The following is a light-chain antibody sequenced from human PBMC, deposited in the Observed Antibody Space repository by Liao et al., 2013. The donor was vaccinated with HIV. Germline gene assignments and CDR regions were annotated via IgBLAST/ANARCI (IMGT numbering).Light chain of an antibody. V-gene: IGLV3-21*04. CDR3: QVWDSSSEPLYV. Sequence: SSVLTQPPSVSVAPGKTARITCGGDNMGSKSVHWYQQKPGQAPVLVIYYDSDRPSGIPERFSGSNSGNTATLTISRVEAGDEADYYCQVWDSSSEPLYVFGTGTKVTVL. CDR1: NMGSKS. J-gene: IGLJ1*01. CDR2: YDS.